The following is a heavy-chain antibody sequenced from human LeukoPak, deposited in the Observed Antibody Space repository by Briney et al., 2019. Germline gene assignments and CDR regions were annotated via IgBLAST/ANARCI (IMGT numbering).Heavy chain of an antibody. D-gene: IGHD5-18*01. V-gene: IGHV1-3*03. Sequence: ASVKVSCKASGYTFTTFTVHWVRQAPGQRLEWMGWINGGNGNTKYSQEFQGRVTITRDTSASTAYLELSSLRSKDMAVYYCARGLPLGYSYGGDSYYYMDVWGTGTTVTVSS. CDR3: ARGLPLGYSYGGDSYYYMDV. CDR1: GYTFTTFT. J-gene: IGHJ6*03. CDR2: INGGNGNT.